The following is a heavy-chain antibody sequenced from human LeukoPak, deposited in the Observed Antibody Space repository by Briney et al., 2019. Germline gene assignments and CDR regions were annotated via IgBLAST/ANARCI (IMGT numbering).Heavy chain of an antibody. CDR3: ARAPILPLLYCGGHCSYYFDY. J-gene: IGHJ4*02. CDR1: GYTFTSYD. CDR2: MNPNSGNT. Sequence: ASVKVSCKASGYTFTSYDINWVRQATGQGLEWMGWMNPNSGNTGYAQKFQGRVTITRDTSISTAYMELSSLRSEDTAVYYCARAPILPLLYCGGHCSYYFDYWGQGTLVSVSS. D-gene: IGHD2-21*01. V-gene: IGHV1-8*03.